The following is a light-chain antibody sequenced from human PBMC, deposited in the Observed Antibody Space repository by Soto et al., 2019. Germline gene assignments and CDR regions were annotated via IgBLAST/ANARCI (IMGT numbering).Light chain of an antibody. V-gene: IGKV3-20*01. Sequence: EIVLTQSPGTLSLSPGERATLSYRASQSVSSSYLAWYQQKPGQAPRLLIYGASSRATGIPDRFSGSGSGTDFTLTISRLEPEDFAVFYCQLYASSLRTFGQGTKVEIK. CDR1: QSVSSSY. CDR2: GAS. J-gene: IGKJ1*01. CDR3: QLYASSLRT.